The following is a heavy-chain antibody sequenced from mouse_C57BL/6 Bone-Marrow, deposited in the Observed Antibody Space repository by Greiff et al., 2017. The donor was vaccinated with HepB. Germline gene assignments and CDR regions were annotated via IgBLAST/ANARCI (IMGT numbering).Heavy chain of an antibody. CDR3: TRWDGYSPYWYFDV. D-gene: IGHD2-3*01. CDR1: GYTFTDYE. CDR2: IDPETGGT. Sequence: LVESGAELVRPGASVTLSCKASGYTFTDYEMHWVKQTPVHGLEWIGAIDPETGGTAYNQKFKGKAILTADKSSSTAYMELRSLTSEDSAVYYGTRWDGYSPYWYFDVWGTGTTVTVSS. V-gene: IGHV1-15*01. J-gene: IGHJ1*03.